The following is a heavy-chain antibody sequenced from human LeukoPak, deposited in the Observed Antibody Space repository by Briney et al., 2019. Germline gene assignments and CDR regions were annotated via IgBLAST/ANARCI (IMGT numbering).Heavy chain of an antibody. CDR2: IGGSGTYT. V-gene: IGHV3-23*01. J-gene: IGHJ4*02. Sequence: GGSLRLSCAASGFTFSNYAMSWVRQAPGKGLEWVSGIGGSGTYTYYADPLKGRFTISRDNSKNTLCLQMNSLRAEDTAVYYCARLGCSSTSCRQAFDYWGQGTLVTVSS. CDR3: ARLGCSSTSCRQAFDY. CDR1: GFTFSNYA. D-gene: IGHD2-2*01.